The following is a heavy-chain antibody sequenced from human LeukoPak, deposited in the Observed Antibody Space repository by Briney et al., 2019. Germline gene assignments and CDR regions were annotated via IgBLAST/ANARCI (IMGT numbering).Heavy chain of an antibody. CDR3: ARDGADYGDIYFDY. J-gene: IGHJ4*02. V-gene: IGHV1-69*06. Sequence: SVKVSCKASGYTFTGYAISWVRQAPGQGLEWMGGIIPIFGTANYAQKFQGRVTITADKSTSTAYMELSSLRSEDTAVYYCARDGADYGDIYFDYWGQGTLVTVSS. CDR1: GYTFTGYA. D-gene: IGHD4-17*01. CDR2: IIPIFGTA.